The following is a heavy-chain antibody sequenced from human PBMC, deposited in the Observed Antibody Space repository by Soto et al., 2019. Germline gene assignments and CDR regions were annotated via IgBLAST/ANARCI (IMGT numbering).Heavy chain of an antibody. J-gene: IGHJ4*02. CDR1: GFSLSTSGVG. Sequence: QITLKESGPTLVKPTQTLTLTCTFSGFSLSTSGVGVGWLRQPPGKAPEWLALIYWDDSKRLSPSLKSRLTSTKDTSKNHVVITMSTMDPLDTGTYYCEHRPLDYYGSGRKGFDYWGQGTLVTVSS. V-gene: IGHV2-5*02. D-gene: IGHD3-10*01. CDR2: IYWDDSK. CDR3: EHRPLDYYGSGRKGFDY.